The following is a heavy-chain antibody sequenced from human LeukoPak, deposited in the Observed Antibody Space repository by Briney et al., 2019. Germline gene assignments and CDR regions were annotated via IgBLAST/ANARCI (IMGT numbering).Heavy chain of an antibody. D-gene: IGHD3-10*01. CDR2: ISGSGGST. Sequence: GGSLRLSCAASGFTFSSYAMSWVRQAPGKGLEWVSAISGSGGSTYYADSVKGRFTISRDNSKNTLYLQMNSLRAEDTAVYYCAKSRSYGSGSYVACDYWGQGTLVAVSS. CDR1: GFTFSSYA. CDR3: AKSRSYGSGSYVACDY. V-gene: IGHV3-23*01. J-gene: IGHJ4*02.